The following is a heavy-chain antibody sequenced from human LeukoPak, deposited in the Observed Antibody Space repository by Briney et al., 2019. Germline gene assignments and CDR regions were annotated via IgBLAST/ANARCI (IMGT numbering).Heavy chain of an antibody. J-gene: IGHJ4*02. V-gene: IGHV3-30*18. D-gene: IGHD2-15*01. CDR2: ISYDGSNK. Sequence: PGRSLRLSCAASGFTLSSYGMHWVRQAPGKGLEWVAVISYDGSNKYYADSVKGRFTISRDNSKNTLYLQMNSLRAEDTAVYYCAKDAPGSFADFWGQGTLVNVSS. CDR1: GFTLSSYG. CDR3: AKDAPGSFADF.